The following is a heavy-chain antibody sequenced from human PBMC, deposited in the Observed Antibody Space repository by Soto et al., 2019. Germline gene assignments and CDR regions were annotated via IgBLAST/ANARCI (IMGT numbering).Heavy chain of an antibody. J-gene: IGHJ4*02. Sequence: SATLSLTCTVSGGSISSYYWSWIRQPPGKGLEWIGYIYYSGSTNYNPSLKSRVTISVDTSKNQFSLKLSSVTAADTAVYYCARLSPSWYYFDYWGQGTLVTVSS. CDR2: IYYSGST. CDR1: GGSISSYY. D-gene: IGHD2-8*02. V-gene: IGHV4-59*01. CDR3: ARLSPSWYYFDY.